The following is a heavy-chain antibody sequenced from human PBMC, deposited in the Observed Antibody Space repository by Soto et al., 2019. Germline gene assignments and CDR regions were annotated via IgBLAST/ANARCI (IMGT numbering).Heavy chain of an antibody. CDR2: IYYSGST. V-gene: IGHV4-59*08. D-gene: IGHD3-22*01. CDR1: GGSLSSYY. Sequence: SETLSLTCTVSGGSLSSYYSSWIRTPPGKGLEWIGYIYYSGSTNYNPSLKSRVTISVDTSKNQFSLKLSSVTAADTAVYYCASLHYYDSSGYSPYYFDYWGQGTLVTVSS. CDR3: ASLHYYDSSGYSPYYFDY. J-gene: IGHJ4*02.